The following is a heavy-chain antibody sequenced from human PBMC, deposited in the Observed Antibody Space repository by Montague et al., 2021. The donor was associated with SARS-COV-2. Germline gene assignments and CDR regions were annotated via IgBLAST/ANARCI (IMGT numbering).Heavy chain of an antibody. CDR3: ARIAMAATFDS. Sequence: SETLSLTCTVSGGSISPYYWNWIRQPPGKGLEWIGYIYYTGGTKYNPSLKSRVSMTVDTSKNQFSLRLTSVGAADTAVYYCARIAMAATFDSWGKGALVPVPS. CDR2: IYYTGGT. D-gene: IGHD6-19*01. V-gene: IGHV4-59*12. CDR1: GGSISPYY. J-gene: IGHJ4*02.